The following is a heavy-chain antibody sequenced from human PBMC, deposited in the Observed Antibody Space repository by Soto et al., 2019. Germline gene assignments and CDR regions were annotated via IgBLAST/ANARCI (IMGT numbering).Heavy chain of an antibody. Sequence: GGSLRLSCAASGFTFSNYAMIWVRQAPGKGLEWVSGITGSGESTYYSDSAKGRFILSRDNSKNTLYLQMNSRRAEDTAVYFCVRESQSYDDSGGYHYCFDQWGQGTLVTVAS. CDR3: VRESQSYDDSGGYHYCFDQ. CDR2: ITGSGEST. D-gene: IGHD3-22*01. J-gene: IGHJ4*02. V-gene: IGHV3-23*01. CDR1: GFTFSNYA.